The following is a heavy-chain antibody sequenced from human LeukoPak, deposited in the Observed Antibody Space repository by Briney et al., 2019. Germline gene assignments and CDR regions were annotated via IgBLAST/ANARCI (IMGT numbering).Heavy chain of an antibody. V-gene: IGHV3-11*01. J-gene: IGHJ6*03. CDR2: ISSDVTNT. CDR1: GFSFSDYY. Sequence: PGGSLRLSCVASGFSFSDYYMSWVRQAPGKGLEWVSYISSDVTNTYNAESVKGRFTISRDNAKNSLYLQMNSLRAEDTALYYCARAYYSSSFHYYYYYMDVWGKGTTVTVSS. CDR3: ARAYYSSSFHYYYYYMDV. D-gene: IGHD6-6*01.